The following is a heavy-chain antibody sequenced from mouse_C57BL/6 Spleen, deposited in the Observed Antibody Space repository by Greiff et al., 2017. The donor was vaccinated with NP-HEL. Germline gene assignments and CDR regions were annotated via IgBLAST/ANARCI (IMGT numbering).Heavy chain of an antibody. V-gene: IGHV1-81*01. D-gene: IGHD2-2*01. CDR1: GYTFTSYD. J-gene: IGHJ4*01. CDR3: ARSGLRRAMDY. CDR2: IYPRSGNT. Sequence: VQLQQSGPELVKPGASVKLSCKASGYTFTSYDINWVKQRPGQGLEWIGEIYPRSGNTYYNEKFKGKATLTADKSSSTAYMELRSLTSEDSAVYFCARSGLRRAMDYWGQGTSVTVSS.